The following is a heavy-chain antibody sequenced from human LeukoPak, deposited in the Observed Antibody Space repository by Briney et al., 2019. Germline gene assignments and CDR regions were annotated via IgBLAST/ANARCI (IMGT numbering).Heavy chain of an antibody. CDR1: GGTFSSYA. J-gene: IGHJ4*02. D-gene: IGHD1-26*01. CDR3: ASYSGSYAFDY. V-gene: IGHV1-69*04. Sequence: ALVKVSCKASGGTFSSYAISWVRQAPGQGLEWMGRIIPILGIANYAQKFQGRVTITADKSTSTAYMELSSLRSEDTAVYYCASYSGSYAFDYWGQGTLVTVSS. CDR2: IIPILGIA.